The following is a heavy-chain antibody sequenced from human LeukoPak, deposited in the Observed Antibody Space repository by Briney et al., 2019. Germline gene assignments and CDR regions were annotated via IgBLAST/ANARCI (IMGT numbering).Heavy chain of an antibody. CDR3: GNLDSSGYYYVFDY. CDR1: GGSFSGYY. D-gene: IGHD3-22*01. CDR2: INHSGST. V-gene: IGHV4-34*01. Sequence: PSETLSLTCAVYGGSFSGYYWSWIRQPPGKGLEWIGEINHSGSTNYNPSLKSRVTISVDTSKNQFSLKLSSVTAADTAVYYCGNLDSSGYYYVFDYWGQGTLVTVSS. J-gene: IGHJ4*02.